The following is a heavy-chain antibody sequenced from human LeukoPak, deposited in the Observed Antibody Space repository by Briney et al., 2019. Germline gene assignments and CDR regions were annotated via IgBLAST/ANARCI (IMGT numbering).Heavy chain of an antibody. Sequence: SETLSLNCTVSGGSISSSDYYWSWIRQPPGKGLEWIGYIYYSGSTYYNPSLKSRVTTSIDTSKNQFSLKMSSVTAADTAVYYCVREVKGYGSSWYQNWFDPWGQGTLVTVSS. CDR3: VREVKGYGSSWYQNWFDP. CDR2: IYYSGST. V-gene: IGHV4-30-4*01. CDR1: GGSISSSDYY. J-gene: IGHJ5*02. D-gene: IGHD6-13*01.